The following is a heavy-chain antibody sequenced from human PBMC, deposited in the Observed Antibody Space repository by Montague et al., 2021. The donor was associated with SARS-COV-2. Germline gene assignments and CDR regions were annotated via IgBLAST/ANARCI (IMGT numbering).Heavy chain of an antibody. Sequence: SETLSLTCTVSGGSTASLYWNWIRQSPGKRPEWIGYVYYNGATKYNPSLQSRVTISIDTSENQFSLRLNSVTAADTAVYFCARGWGFDPGGQGRLVTVSS. D-gene: IGHD6-19*01. CDR3: ARGWGFDP. CDR2: VYYNGAT. CDR1: GGSTASLY. V-gene: IGHV4-59*08. J-gene: IGHJ3*01.